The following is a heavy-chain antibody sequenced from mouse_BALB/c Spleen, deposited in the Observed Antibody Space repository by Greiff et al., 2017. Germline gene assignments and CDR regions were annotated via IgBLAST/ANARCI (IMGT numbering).Heavy chain of an antibody. D-gene: IGHD2-1*01. V-gene: IGHV5-17*02. J-gene: IGHJ4*01. CDR2: ISSGSSTI. Sequence: EVKLMESGGGLVQPGGSRKLSCAASGFTFSSFGMHWVRQAPEKGLEWVAYISSGSSTIYYADTVKGRFTISRDNPKNTLFLQMTSLRSEDTAMYYSAREGNSYAMDYWGQGTSVTVSS. CDR1: GFTFSSFG. CDR3: AREGNSYAMDY.